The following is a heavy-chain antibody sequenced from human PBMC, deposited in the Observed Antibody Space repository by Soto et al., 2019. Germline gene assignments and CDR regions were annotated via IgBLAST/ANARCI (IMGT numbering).Heavy chain of an antibody. J-gene: IGHJ4*02. CDR1: GFTFSSFD. V-gene: IGHV3-23*01. CDR2: ISCRDGGT. Sequence: EVQVLESGGGLVQPGGSLRLSCAASGFTFSSFDMSWVRQAPGKGLEWVSVISCRDGGTYYADSVKGRFTISRDNSKNTLFLQMNSLRAEDTAVYYGAKGGHLDYWGQGTLVTVSS. CDR3: AKGGHLDY. D-gene: IGHD3-10*01.